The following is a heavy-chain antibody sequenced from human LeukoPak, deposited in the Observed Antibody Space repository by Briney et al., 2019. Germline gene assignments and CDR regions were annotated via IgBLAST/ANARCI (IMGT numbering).Heavy chain of an antibody. CDR3: ARGYSYGYEADY. CDR2: MNPNSGNT. Sequence: ASVKVSCKASGYTFTSYDINWVRQATGQGLEWMGWMNPNSGNTGYAQKFQGRVTITRNTSISTAYMELSSLRSEDTAVYYRARGYSYGYEADYWGRGTLVTVSS. D-gene: IGHD5-18*01. J-gene: IGHJ4*02. V-gene: IGHV1-8*03. CDR1: GYTFTSYD.